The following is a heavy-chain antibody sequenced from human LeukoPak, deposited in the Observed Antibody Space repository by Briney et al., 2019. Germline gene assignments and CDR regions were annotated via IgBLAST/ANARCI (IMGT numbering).Heavy chain of an antibody. CDR2: IYYSGST. V-gene: IGHV4-59*01. J-gene: IGHJ6*02. CDR1: GGSISSYY. CDR3: ARDLRGYGMDV. D-gene: IGHD1-26*01. Sequence: SETLSLTCTVSGGSISSYYWSWIRQPPRKGLEWIGYIYYSGSTNYNPSLKSRVTISVDTSKNQFSLKLSSVTAADTAVYYCARDLRGYGMDVWAKGPRSPSP.